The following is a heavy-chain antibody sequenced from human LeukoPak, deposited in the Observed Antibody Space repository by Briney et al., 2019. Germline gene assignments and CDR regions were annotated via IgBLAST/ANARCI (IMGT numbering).Heavy chain of an antibody. CDR3: AKRVTGSSTPFDY. D-gene: IGHD6-6*01. V-gene: IGHV3-23*01. Sequence: PGGSLRLSCAASGFTLNYYAMSWVRQAPGKGLEWVSGISGSSDSTHYADSVKGRYTMSRDTSKNTLFLQMNSLRAEDTAVYYCAKRVTGSSTPFDYWGQGTLVTVSS. CDR2: ISGSSDST. CDR1: GFTLNYYA. J-gene: IGHJ4*02.